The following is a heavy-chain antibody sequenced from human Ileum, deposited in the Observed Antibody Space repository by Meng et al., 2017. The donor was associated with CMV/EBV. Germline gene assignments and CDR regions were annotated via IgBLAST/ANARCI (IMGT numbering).Heavy chain of an antibody. CDR1: GYTFTNYH. CDR3: AREPPKGVHFDY. J-gene: IGHJ4*02. Sequence: SCKASGYTFTNYHIHWMRQAPGHGLEYMGVFYDSAGNTYKEQKFQDRLTMTWDTSTTTVHMELSSLRSEDTAVYYCAREPPKGVHFDYWGQGTLVTVSS. D-gene: IGHD6-6*01. V-gene: IGHV1-46*01. CDR2: FYDSAGNT.